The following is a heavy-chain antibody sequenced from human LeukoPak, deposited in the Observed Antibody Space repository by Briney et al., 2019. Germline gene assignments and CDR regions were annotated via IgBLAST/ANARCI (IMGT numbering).Heavy chain of an antibody. J-gene: IGHJ5*02. Sequence: GGSLRLSCAASGFTVSSNYMSWVRQAPGKGLEWVGRIKSKTDGGTTDYAAPVKGRFTISRGDSKNTLYLQMNSLKTEDTAVYYCTTAGGYCSSTSCYTWDELDPWGQGTLVTVSS. CDR3: TTAGGYCSSTSCYTWDELDP. V-gene: IGHV3-15*01. D-gene: IGHD2-2*02. CDR2: IKSKTDGGTT. CDR1: GFTVSSNY.